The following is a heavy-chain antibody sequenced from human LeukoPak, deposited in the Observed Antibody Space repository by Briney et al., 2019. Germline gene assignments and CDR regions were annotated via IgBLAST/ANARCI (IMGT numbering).Heavy chain of an antibody. CDR2: IIPIFGIA. CDR3: ARDLDIVVVPAAYNWFDP. J-gene: IGHJ5*02. Sequence: ASVKVSCKASRGTFSSYAISWVRQAPGQGLEWMGRIIPIFGIANYAQKFQGRVTITADKSTSTAYMELSSLRSEDTAVYYCARDLDIVVVPAAYNWFDPWGQGTLVTVSS. V-gene: IGHV1-69*04. CDR1: RGTFSSYA. D-gene: IGHD2-2*03.